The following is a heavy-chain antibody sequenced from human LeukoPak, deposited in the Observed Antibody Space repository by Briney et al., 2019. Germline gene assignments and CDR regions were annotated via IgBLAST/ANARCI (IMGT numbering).Heavy chain of an antibody. J-gene: IGHJ5*02. Sequence: ASVKVSCKASGYTFTSYDINWVRPATGQGLEWMGWMNPNSGNTGYAQKFQGRVTITRNTSISTAYMELSSLRSEDTAVYYCARTLRRYNWFDPWGQGTLVTVSS. CDR3: ARTLRRYNWFDP. CDR2: MNPNSGNT. V-gene: IGHV1-8*03. CDR1: GYTFTSYD. D-gene: IGHD4-17*01.